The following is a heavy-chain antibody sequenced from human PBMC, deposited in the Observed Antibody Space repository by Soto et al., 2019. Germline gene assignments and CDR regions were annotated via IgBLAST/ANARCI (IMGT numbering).Heavy chain of an antibody. J-gene: IGHJ6*02. CDR1: GYAFTSYC. V-gene: IGHV1-18*04. D-gene: IGHD2-2*01. CDR2: ISAYNGNT. CDR3: ARWGYCSSTSCYPYYYYYGMDV. Sequence: ASVKVSCKASGYAFTSYCISWVRQAPGQGLEWMGWISAYNGNTNYAQKLQGRVTMTTDTSTSTAYMELRSLRSDDTAVYYCARWGYCSSTSCYPYYYYYGMDVWGQGTTVTVSS.